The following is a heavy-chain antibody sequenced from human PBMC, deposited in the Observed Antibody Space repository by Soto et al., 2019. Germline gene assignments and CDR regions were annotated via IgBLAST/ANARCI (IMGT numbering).Heavy chain of an antibody. Sequence: ASVKVSCKASGYTFTGYYMHWVRQATGQGLEWMGWVNPNSGNTDYAQKFQGRVTMTRNTSISTAYMELSSLRSEDTAVYYCARRLFYNFWSGDYRTTYYLDYWGQGTLVTVSS. CDR3: ARRLFYNFWSGDYRTTYYLDY. J-gene: IGHJ4*02. D-gene: IGHD3-3*01. CDR2: VNPNSGNT. V-gene: IGHV1-8*02. CDR1: GYTFTGYY.